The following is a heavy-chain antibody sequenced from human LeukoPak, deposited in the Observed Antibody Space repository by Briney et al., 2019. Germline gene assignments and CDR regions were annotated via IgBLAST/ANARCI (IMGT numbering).Heavy chain of an antibody. V-gene: IGHV3-48*01. J-gene: IGHJ6*02. CDR2: ISSSSSTI. D-gene: IGHD2-15*01. Sequence: PGGSLRLSCAASGFTFSSYSMNWVRQAPGKGLEWVSYISSSSSTIYYADSVKGRFTISRDNSKNTLYLQMNSLRVEDTAGYYCAKSPVPYCSGGSCYGMDVWGQGTTVTVSS. CDR1: GFTFSSYS. CDR3: AKSPVPYCSGGSCYGMDV.